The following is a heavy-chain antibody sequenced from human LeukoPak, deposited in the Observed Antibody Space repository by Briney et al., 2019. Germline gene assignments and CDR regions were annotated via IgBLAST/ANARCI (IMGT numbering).Heavy chain of an antibody. CDR2: IYYSGGT. V-gene: IGHV4-39*07. Sequence: SETLSLTCTVSGGSISGSSYYWDWIRQPPGKGLEWIGRIYYSGGTYYNPSLKSRVAISVDKSENHISLKLTSVTAADTAVYYCAREGGPYRPLDYSGQGTLVTVAS. J-gene: IGHJ4*02. CDR1: GGSISGSSYY. CDR3: AREGGPYRPLDY.